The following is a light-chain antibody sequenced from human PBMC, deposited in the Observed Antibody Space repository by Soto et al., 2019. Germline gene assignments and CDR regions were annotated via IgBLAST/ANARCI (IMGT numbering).Light chain of an antibody. J-gene: IGLJ1*01. CDR1: SSDVGSYNL. Sequence: QSALTQPASVSGSPGQSITSSCTGTSSDVGSYNLVSWYQQHPGKAPKLMIYEGSKRPSGVSNRFSGSKSGNTASLTISGLQAEDEADYYCCSYAGSSTPYVFGTGTNVTVL. CDR3: CSYAGSSTPYV. CDR2: EGS. V-gene: IGLV2-23*01.